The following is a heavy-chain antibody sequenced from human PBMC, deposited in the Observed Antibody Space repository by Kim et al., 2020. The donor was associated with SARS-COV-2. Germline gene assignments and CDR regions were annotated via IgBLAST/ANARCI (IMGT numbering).Heavy chain of an antibody. CDR2: IWFDGTNQ. J-gene: IGHJ6*03. V-gene: IGHV3-30*02. D-gene: IGHD6-13*01. Sequence: GGSLRLSCAASGFTFSSYGMHWVRQAPGKGLEWMAFIWFDGTNQNYTDSVKGRFAISRDNSKNTLYLQMNSLRAEDTAVYYCAKVAAAGPYYYHYYMDVWGRGTTVTVSS. CDR3: AKVAAAGPYYYHYYMDV. CDR1: GFTFSSYG.